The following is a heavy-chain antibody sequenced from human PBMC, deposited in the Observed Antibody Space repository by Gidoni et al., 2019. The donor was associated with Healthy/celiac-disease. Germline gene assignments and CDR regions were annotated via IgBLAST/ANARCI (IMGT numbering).Heavy chain of an antibody. V-gene: IGHV4-31*03. Sequence: QVQLQESGPGLVKLSQTLSLTCTVSGGAISSGGYYWSWIRQHPGKGLEWIGYIYYRGTTSYHPSLKSRVTISVDTSKNQFSLKLSSVTAADTAVYYCARDHQLGGHYFDYWGQGTLVTVSS. D-gene: IGHD2-2*01. CDR3: ARDHQLGGHYFDY. CDR2: IYYRGTT. J-gene: IGHJ4*02. CDR1: GGAISSGGYY.